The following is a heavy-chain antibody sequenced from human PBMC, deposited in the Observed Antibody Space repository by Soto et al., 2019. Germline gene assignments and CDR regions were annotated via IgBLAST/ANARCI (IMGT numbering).Heavy chain of an antibody. Sequence: EVQLLESGGGLVQPGGSLRLSCAASGFTFSSYAMSWVRQAPGKGLEWVSAISGSGGSTYYADSVKGRFTISRDNYKNTLYLQMNGLRAEDTAVYYCAKDLPGYSFFFDYWGQGTLVTVSS. CDR3: AKDLPGYSFFFDY. J-gene: IGHJ4*02. D-gene: IGHD5-18*01. CDR2: ISGSGGST. V-gene: IGHV3-23*01. CDR1: GFTFSSYA.